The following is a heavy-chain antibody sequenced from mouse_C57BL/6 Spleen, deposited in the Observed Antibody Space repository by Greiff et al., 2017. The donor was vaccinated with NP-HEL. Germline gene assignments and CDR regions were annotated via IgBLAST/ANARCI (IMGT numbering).Heavy chain of an antibody. D-gene: IGHD2-3*01. J-gene: IGHJ2*01. Sequence: VQLQQSGTELVQPGASVKLSCKASGYTFTSYWMHWVKQRPGQGLEWIGNINPSNGGTNYNVQFKSKATLTLDKSSSAAYMHVSNLTSEDSEVYYSARADCYYGYFDYWGQGTTLTVSS. CDR3: ARADCYYGYFDY. CDR2: INPSNGGT. CDR1: GYTFTSYW. V-gene: IGHV1-53*01.